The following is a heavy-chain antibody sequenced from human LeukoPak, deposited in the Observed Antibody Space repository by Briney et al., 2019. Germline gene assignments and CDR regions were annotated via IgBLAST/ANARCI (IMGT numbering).Heavy chain of an antibody. D-gene: IGHD6-13*01. CDR2: INHSGST. Sequence: SETLSLTCAVYGGSFSGYYWGWIRQPPGKGLEWIGEINHSGSTNYNPSLKSRVTISVDTSKNQFSLKLSSVTAAHTAVYYCARVLFIAAAGTYSFDYWGQGTLVTVS. J-gene: IGHJ4*02. V-gene: IGHV4-34*01. CDR3: ARVLFIAAAGTYSFDY. CDR1: GGSFSGYY.